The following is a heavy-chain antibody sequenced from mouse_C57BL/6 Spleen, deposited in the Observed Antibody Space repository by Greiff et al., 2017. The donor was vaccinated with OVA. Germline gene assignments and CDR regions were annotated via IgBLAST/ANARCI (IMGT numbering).Heavy chain of an antibody. Sequence: VQLQQPGAELVKPGASVKLSCKASGYTFTSYWMHWVKQRPGRGLEWIGRIDPNSGGTKYNEKFKSKATLTVDKPSSTAYMQLSSLTSEDSAVYDCARQAITTVVATPFAYWGQGTLVTVSA. CDR2: IDPNSGGT. D-gene: IGHD1-1*01. V-gene: IGHV1-72*01. CDR1: GYTFTSYW. CDR3: ARQAITTVVATPFAY. J-gene: IGHJ3*01.